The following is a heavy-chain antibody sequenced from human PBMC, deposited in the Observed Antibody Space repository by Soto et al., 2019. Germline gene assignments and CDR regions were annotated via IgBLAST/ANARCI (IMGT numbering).Heavy chain of an antibody. D-gene: IGHD6-19*01. CDR2: INHSGST. J-gene: IGHJ6*02. V-gene: IGHV4-34*01. Sequence: PSETLSLTCAVYGGSFSGYYWSWIRQPPGKGLEWIGEINHSGSTNYNPSLKSRVTISVDTSKNQFSLKLSSVTAADTAVYYCARGRSSGRSDYYYYYYGMDVWGQGTTVTVSS. CDR3: ARGRSSGRSDYYYYYYGMDV. CDR1: GGSFSGYY.